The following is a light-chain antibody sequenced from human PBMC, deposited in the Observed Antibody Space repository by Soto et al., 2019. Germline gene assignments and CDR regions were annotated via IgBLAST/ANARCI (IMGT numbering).Light chain of an antibody. Sequence: EIVMTQSPVTLSVSPGERATLSCRASQSVSSNLAWYQQKPGQAPSLLIYGAFTRATGIPARFSGTGSGTEFTLTISSLQSEDFANYYCQQYYNWPPFTFGQGTKVDIK. V-gene: IGKV3-15*01. CDR3: QQYYNWPPFT. J-gene: IGKJ3*01. CDR1: QSVSSN. CDR2: GAF.